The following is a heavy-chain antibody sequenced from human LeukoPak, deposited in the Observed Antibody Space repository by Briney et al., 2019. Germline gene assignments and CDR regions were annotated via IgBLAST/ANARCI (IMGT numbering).Heavy chain of an antibody. Sequence: ASVKVSCKASGYTFTGYYMHWVRQAPGQGLEWMGWINPNSGGTNYAQKFQGRVTMTRDTSISTAYMELSRLRSDDTAVYYCARAGNSDYDYPLDGFDIWGQGTMVSVSS. V-gene: IGHV1-2*02. CDR3: ARAGNSDYDYPLDGFDI. D-gene: IGHD5-12*01. CDR1: GYTFTGYY. J-gene: IGHJ3*02. CDR2: INPNSGGT.